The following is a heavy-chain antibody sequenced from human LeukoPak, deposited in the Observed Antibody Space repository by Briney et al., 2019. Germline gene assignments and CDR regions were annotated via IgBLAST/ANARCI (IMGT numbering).Heavy chain of an antibody. CDR2: FNPSGGST. V-gene: IGHV1-46*01. D-gene: IGHD1-20*01. Sequence: ASVKVSCKASGYAFSNYFTHWVRQAPGQGLEWVGMFNPSGGSTNYAQKFRGRVIMTRDTSTSTVYMDLSSLTSEDTAVYYCATEPLLTGTTSGGADAFDIWGQGTVVTVSS. CDR3: ATEPLLTGTTSGGADAFDI. J-gene: IGHJ3*02. CDR1: GYAFSNYF.